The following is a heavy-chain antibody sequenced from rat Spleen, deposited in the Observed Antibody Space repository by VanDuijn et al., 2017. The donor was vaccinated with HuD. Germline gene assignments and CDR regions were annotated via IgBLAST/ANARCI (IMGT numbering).Heavy chain of an antibody. CDR3: TRGFTVAVF. V-gene: IGHV5-22*01. J-gene: IGHJ2*01. CDR1: GFTFSNYD. CDR2: IRHDGSST. D-gene: IGHD1-2*01. Sequence: EVQLVESGGGLVQPGRSMKLSCAASGFTFSNYDMAWVRRAPKKGLEWVATIRHDGSSTNYGDSVKGRFTISRDSAKSTLYLQMDSLRSEDTATSYCTRGFTVAVFWGQGVMVTVSA.